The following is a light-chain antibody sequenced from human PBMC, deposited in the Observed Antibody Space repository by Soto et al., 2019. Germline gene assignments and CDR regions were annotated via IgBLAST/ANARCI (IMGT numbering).Light chain of an antibody. CDR2: DVS. J-gene: IGLJ3*02. CDR1: SSDVGGYNY. Sequence: QSALTQPASVSGSPGQSITISCTGTSSDVGGYNYVSWYQQHPGKAPKLMIYDVSNRPSGVSNRFSGSKSGNTASLTISGLQAEDEADYYCSSYTSSSHCVFGGGTKLTVL. V-gene: IGLV2-14*01. CDR3: SSYTSSSHCV.